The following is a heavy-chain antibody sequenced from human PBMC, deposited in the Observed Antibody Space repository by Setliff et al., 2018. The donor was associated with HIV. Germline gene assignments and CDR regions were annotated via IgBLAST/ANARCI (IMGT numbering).Heavy chain of an antibody. CDR1: GYTFSIYD. CDR3: ARVQTVIPPSFDH. V-gene: IGHV1-8*02. Sequence: GASVKVSCKASGYTFSIYDINWVRQATGQGLQWMGWVRPKSGNTGYARKFQGRVSMTRNTSISTAYMELSSLISEDTSVYYCARVQTVIPPSFDHWGQGTLVTVSS. J-gene: IGHJ4*02. D-gene: IGHD3-16*02. CDR2: VRPKSGNT.